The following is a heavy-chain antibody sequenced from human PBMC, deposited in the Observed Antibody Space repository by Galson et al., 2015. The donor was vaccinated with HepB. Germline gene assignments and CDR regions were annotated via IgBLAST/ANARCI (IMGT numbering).Heavy chain of an antibody. V-gene: IGHV3-74*01. D-gene: IGHD6-19*01. Sequence: SLRLSCAASGFTFSSYWMHWVRQVPGKGLVWVSRINSDGSSTTYADSVKGRFTISRDNAKNTLYLQMNSLRAEDTAVYYCARSLYNSGWQGYWGQGTLVTVSS. J-gene: IGHJ4*02. CDR2: INSDGSST. CDR3: ARSLYNSGWQGY. CDR1: GFTFSSYW.